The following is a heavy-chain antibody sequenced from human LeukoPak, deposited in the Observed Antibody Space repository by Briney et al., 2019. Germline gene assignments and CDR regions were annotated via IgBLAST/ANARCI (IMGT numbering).Heavy chain of an antibody. V-gene: IGHV4-59*11. CDR1: DASINGHY. CDR3: AREIAAAFAI. D-gene: IGHD2-2*01. CDR2: VFYSGST. Sequence: PSETLSLTCTVSDASINGHYWSWIRQSPGKGPEWIGYVFYSGSTNYNPSFTSRVTISLDTSKNQVSLRLISVTAADTAVYYCAREIAAAFAIWGQGTLVTVSS. J-gene: IGHJ4*02.